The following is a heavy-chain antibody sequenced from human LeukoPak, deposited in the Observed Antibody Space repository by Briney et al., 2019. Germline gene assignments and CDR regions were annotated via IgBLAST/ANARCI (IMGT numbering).Heavy chain of an antibody. J-gene: IGHJ5*02. Sequence: GGSLRLSCAACRFTLSSNYKRWVREAPGEGLEWVSIIYSRGNTYYRESVKGRFTISRDTSKNTLYLQMNSLRAEDTAFYYCAREVGATRGLDPWGQGTLVTVSS. V-gene: IGHV3-53*01. CDR1: RFTLSSNY. CDR3: AREVGATRGLDP. D-gene: IGHD1-26*01. CDR2: IYSRGNT.